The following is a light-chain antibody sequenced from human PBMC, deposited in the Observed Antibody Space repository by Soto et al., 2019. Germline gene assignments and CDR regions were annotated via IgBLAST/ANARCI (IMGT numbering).Light chain of an antibody. CDR1: EDIGFS. V-gene: IGKV1-33*01. CDR3: QPHHHLPWT. Sequence: DIQMTHSPSSLSVSVGDRVSITCQASEDIGFSVKWYHQKPGRPPKLLIYDASNLDAGIPSRFSGSGSQTDFTLTISSLQPEDAGTYYCQPHHHLPWTFGQGTKVEIK. J-gene: IGKJ1*01. CDR2: DAS.